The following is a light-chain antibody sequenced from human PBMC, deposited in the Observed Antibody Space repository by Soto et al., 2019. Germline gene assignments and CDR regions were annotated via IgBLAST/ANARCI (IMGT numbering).Light chain of an antibody. CDR2: DAS. V-gene: IGKV1-33*01. Sequence: DIQMTQSPSSLSTSVGDRVTITCQASQDISNYLNWYQQKPGKAPKLLIYDASNLATGVPSRFSGSGSGTDFTFTISSLQTEDIATYYCQQYDNLPRYTFGQGTKLEIK. CDR1: QDISNY. CDR3: QQYDNLPRYT. J-gene: IGKJ2*01.